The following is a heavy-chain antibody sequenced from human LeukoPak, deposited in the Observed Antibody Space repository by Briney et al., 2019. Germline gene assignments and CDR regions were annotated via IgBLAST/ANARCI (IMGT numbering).Heavy chain of an antibody. J-gene: IGHJ5*02. V-gene: IGHV4-59*12. CDR1: GGSISSYY. CDR3: ARDLSLPGLPKANWFDP. Sequence: SETLSLTCTVSGGSISSYYWSWIRQPPGKGLEWIGYIYYSGSTNYNPSLKSRVSLSIDTSRNQFSLQLSSVTAADTAIYYCARDLSLPGLPKANWFDPWGQGTLVTISS. D-gene: IGHD1-14*01. CDR2: IYYSGST.